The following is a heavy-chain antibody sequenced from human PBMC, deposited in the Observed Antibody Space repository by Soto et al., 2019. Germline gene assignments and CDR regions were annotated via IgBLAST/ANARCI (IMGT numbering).Heavy chain of an antibody. CDR3: ARGLSVTLFXN. V-gene: IGHV4-31*03. CDR1: GGSISTGGYY. D-gene: IGHD4-17*01. Sequence: SETLSLTCTVSGGSISTGGYYWTWIRQHPGKGLEWIGYIYYSGSTYYNPSLKSRVTISVDTSKNQFSLKLSSVTAADTAVYYCARGLSVTLFXNWGQGTLVTVSS. CDR2: IYYSGST. J-gene: IGHJ4*02.